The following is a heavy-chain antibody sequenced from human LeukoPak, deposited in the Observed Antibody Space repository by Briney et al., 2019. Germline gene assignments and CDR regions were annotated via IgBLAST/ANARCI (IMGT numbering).Heavy chain of an antibody. CDR1: GFSFSSFT. CDR2: IVNAGDIT. Sequence: GGSLRLSCAASGFSFSSFTMNWVRQAPGKGLEWVSAIVNAGDITYYADSVKGRFSISRDNSKNTLYLQMNSLRAEDTAVYYCARARSPYSRANWFDPWGQGTLVTVSS. D-gene: IGHD2-21*01. V-gene: IGHV3-23*01. J-gene: IGHJ5*02. CDR3: ARARSPYSRANWFDP.